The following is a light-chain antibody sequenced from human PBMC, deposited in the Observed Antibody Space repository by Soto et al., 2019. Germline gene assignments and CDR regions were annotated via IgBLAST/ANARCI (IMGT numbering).Light chain of an antibody. V-gene: IGKV1-5*01. J-gene: IGKJ1*01. CDR2: DAS. CDR1: QTIDRW. Sequence: DIQLTQSPSPLSASIGDRVVITCRASQTIDRWLAWYQQRPGLAPRLLIYDASTLESGVPSRFSGSGSETELPLPISSLKPDHFASCHCQQYEVNPTFREGTTVEVK. CDR3: QQYEVNPT.